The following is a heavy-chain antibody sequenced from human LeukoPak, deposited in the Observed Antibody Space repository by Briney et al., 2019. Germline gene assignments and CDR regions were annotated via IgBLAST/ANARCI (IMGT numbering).Heavy chain of an antibody. CDR2: ISWNSGSI. CDR1: GFTFDDYA. V-gene: IGHV3-9*01. J-gene: IGHJ5*02. CDR3: AKAVDWLSSLGWFDP. D-gene: IGHD3-9*01. Sequence: PGRSLRLSCAASGFTFDDYAMHWVRQAPGKGLEWVSGISWNSGSIGYADPVKGRFTISRDNAKNSLYLQMNSLRAEDTALYYCAKAVDWLSSLGWFDPWGQGTLVTVSS.